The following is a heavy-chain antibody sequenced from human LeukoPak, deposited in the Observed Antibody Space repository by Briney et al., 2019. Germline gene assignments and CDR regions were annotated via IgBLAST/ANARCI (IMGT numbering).Heavy chain of an antibody. CDR3: ARQNDYYGSGNYYNPIDY. CDR2: IYYSGST. Sequence: SGTLSLTCAVSGGSISSSNWWSWVRQPPGKGLEWIGTIYYSGSTYYNPSLKSRVTISVDTSKNQFSLKLSSVTAADTAVYYCARQNDYYGSGNYYNPIDYWGQGNLGTVFS. V-gene: IGHV4-4*02. CDR1: GGSISSSNW. D-gene: IGHD3-10*01. J-gene: IGHJ4*02.